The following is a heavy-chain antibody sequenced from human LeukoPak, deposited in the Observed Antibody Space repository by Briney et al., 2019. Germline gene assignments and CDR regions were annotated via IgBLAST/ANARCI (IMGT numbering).Heavy chain of an antibody. CDR3: ARDHGSDILTGYYTLGTWFGP. Sequence: ASVKVSCKASGGTFSSYAISWVRQAPGQGLEWMGGIIPIFGTANYAQKFQGRVTITTDESTSTAYMELSSLRSEDTAVYYCARDHGSDILTGYYTLGTWFGPWGQGTLVTVSS. J-gene: IGHJ5*02. V-gene: IGHV1-69*05. D-gene: IGHD3-9*01. CDR2: IIPIFGTA. CDR1: GGTFSSYA.